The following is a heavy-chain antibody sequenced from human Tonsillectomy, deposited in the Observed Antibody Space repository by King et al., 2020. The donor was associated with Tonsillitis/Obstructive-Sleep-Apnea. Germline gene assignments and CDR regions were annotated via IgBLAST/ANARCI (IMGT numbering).Heavy chain of an antibody. CDR3: ARVVTIFGVVIPYYFDY. CDR1: GGSFSGYY. Sequence: VQLQQWGAGLLKPSETLSLTCAVYGGSFSGYYWSWIRQPPGKGLEWIGEINDSGSTNYNPSLKSRVTASVDTSKNKFSLKLNSVTAADTAVYYCARVVTIFGVVIPYYFDYWGQGTLVTVSS. J-gene: IGHJ4*02. D-gene: IGHD3-3*01. V-gene: IGHV4-34*01. CDR2: INDSGST.